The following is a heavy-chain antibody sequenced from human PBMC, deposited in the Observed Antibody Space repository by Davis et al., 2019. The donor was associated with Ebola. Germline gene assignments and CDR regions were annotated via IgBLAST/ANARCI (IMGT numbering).Heavy chain of an antibody. Sequence: MPGGSLRLSCAVSGDSVRSTNWWRWVRQPPGKGLEWIGEIYHSGSTNYNPSLKSRVIISVDKSKNQFSLKLSSVTAADTAVYYCARYCSSTSCYTHDAFDIWGQGTMVTVSS. J-gene: IGHJ3*02. CDR1: GDSVRSTNW. CDR3: ARYCSSTSCYTHDAFDI. D-gene: IGHD2-2*02. CDR2: IYHSGST. V-gene: IGHV4-4*02.